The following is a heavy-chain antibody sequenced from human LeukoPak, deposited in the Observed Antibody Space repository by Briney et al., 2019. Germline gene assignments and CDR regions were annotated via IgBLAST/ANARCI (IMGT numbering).Heavy chain of an antibody. CDR3: ARDRYFDN. Sequence: SETLSLTCTVSGGSFTSHYWSWIRQPPGKGLEWIGYYSGSTNYNPSPKSRVTISADTSKNQFSLKLTSVTAADTAVYYCARDRYFDNWGQGTLVTVSS. CDR2: YSGST. CDR1: GGSFTSHY. V-gene: IGHV4-59*11. J-gene: IGHJ4*02.